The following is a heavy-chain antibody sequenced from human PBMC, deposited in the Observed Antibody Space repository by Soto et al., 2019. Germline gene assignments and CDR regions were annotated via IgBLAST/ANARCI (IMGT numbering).Heavy chain of an antibody. D-gene: IGHD5-12*01. CDR3: ARDFSRGYSGYNHYGMDV. V-gene: IGHV3-30*03. J-gene: IGHJ6*02. CDR2: ISYDGSNK. CDR1: GFTFSSYG. Sequence: GGSLRLSCAASGFTFSSYGMHWVRQAPGKGLEWVAVISYDGSNKYYADSVKGRFTISRDNSKNTLYLQMNSLRAEDTAVYYCARDFSRGYSGYNHYGMDVWGQGTTVTVSS.